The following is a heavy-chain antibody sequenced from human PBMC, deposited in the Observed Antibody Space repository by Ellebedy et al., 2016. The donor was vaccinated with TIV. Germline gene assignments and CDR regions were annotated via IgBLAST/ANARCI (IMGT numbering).Heavy chain of an antibody. CDR1: GYTFTSYY. CDR2: INPSGGSS. V-gene: IGHV1-46*01. Sequence: ASVKVSCKASGYTFTSYYMYWVRQAPGRGLEWVGIINPSGGSSNYAQKFQGRVTMTRDTSTSTVYMELSSLRSEDTAVYYCARGDKYYYDSSGYYYTYWGQGTLVTVSS. D-gene: IGHD3-22*01. J-gene: IGHJ4*02. CDR3: ARGDKYYYDSSGYYYTY.